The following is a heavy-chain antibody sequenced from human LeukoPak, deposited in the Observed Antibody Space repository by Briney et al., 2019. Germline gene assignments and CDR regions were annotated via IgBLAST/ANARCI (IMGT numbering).Heavy chain of an antibody. CDR1: GFNFNSYS. Sequence: GRSLRLSCAASGFNFNSYSMHWVRQAPGKGLEWVAVISYDGSNDNYADSVKGRFTISRDNSKNTLYLQMNSLRAEVTAVFYCARDFRGYFDYWGQGTLVTVSS. J-gene: IGHJ4*02. V-gene: IGHV3-30*04. CDR2: ISYDGSND. D-gene: IGHD3-10*01. CDR3: ARDFRGYFDY.